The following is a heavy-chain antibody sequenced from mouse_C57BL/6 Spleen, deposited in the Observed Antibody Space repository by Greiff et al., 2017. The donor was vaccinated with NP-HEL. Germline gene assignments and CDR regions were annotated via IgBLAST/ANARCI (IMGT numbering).Heavy chain of an antibody. CDR1: GYAFTNYL. D-gene: IGHD3-2*02. CDR3: ARGAQAPYYAMDY. J-gene: IGHJ4*01. CDR2: INPGSGGT. V-gene: IGHV1-54*01. Sequence: LVESGAELVRPGTSVKVSCKASGYAFTNYLIEWVKQRPGQGLEWIGVINPGSGGTNYNEKFKGKATLTADKSSSTAYMQLSSLTSEDSAVYFCARGAQAPYYAMDYWGQGTSVTVSS.